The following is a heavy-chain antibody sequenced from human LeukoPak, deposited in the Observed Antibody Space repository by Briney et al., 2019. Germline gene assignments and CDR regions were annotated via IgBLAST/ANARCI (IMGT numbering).Heavy chain of an antibody. V-gene: IGHV4-34*01. J-gene: IGHJ4*02. CDR2: INHSGST. CDR3: ARGRIPLPRTKYYFDY. Sequence: SETLSLTCAVYGGSLSGYYWSWIRQPPGKGLEWIGEINHSGSTNYNPSLKSRVTISVDTSKNQFSLKLSSVTAADTAVYYCARGRIPLPRTKYYFDYWGQGTLVTVSS. D-gene: IGHD1-7*01. CDR1: GGSLSGYY.